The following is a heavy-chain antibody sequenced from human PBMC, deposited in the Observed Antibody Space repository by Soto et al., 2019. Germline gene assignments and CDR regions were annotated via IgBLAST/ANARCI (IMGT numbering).Heavy chain of an antibody. Sequence: GGSLRLSCAASGFTFSSYDMHWVRQAPGKGLEWVSAIGTAGDTYYPGSVKGRFTISRENAKNSLYLQMNSLRAEDTAVYYCARVQVGYNYYFDYWGQGTLVTVSS. D-gene: IGHD5-12*01. CDR1: GFTFSSYD. CDR3: ARVQVGYNYYFDY. V-gene: IGHV3-13*01. J-gene: IGHJ4*02. CDR2: IGTAGDT.